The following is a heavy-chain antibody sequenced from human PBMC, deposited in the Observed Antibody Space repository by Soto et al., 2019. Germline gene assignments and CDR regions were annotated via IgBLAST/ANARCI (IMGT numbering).Heavy chain of an antibody. V-gene: IGHV3-30*04. Sequence: QVQLVESGGGVVQPGRSLRLSCAASGFTFSNYALHWVRQAPGKGLEWVAFISNDGSSKLYADSVKGRFTISRDNSKNTLYLEMNSLRAEDTAIFYCTRAGGGYLDYWGQGTVVTVSS. CDR2: ISNDGSSK. CDR3: TRAGGGYLDY. J-gene: IGHJ4*02. D-gene: IGHD2-15*01. CDR1: GFTFSNYA.